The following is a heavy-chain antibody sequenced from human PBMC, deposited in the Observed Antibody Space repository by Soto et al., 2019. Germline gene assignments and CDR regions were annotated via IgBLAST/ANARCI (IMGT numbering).Heavy chain of an antibody. J-gene: IGHJ4*02. CDR1: GGSISSYY. D-gene: IGHD1-26*01. CDR2: IYYSGGT. V-gene: IGHV4-59*01. Sequence: SETLSLTCTVSGGSISSYYWSWIRQPPGKGLEWIGYIYYSGGTNYNPSLKSRVTISVDTSKNQFSLKLSSVTAADTAVYYCARAQSRWELLGYLDYWGQGTLVTVSS. CDR3: ARAQSRWELLGYLDY.